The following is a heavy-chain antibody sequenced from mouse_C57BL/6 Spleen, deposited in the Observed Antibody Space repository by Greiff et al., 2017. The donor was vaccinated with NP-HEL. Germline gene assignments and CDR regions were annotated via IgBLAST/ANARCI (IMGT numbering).Heavy chain of an antibody. CDR3: ARRAMVTSFDY. J-gene: IGHJ2*01. Sequence: VQLQQPGAELVKPGASVKLSCKASGYTFTSYWMHWVKQRPGQGLEWIGMIHPNSGSTNYNEKFKSKATLTVDKSSSTAYMQLSSLTSEDSAVYYGARRAMVTSFDYWGQGTLSQSPQ. D-gene: IGHD2-2*01. V-gene: IGHV1-64*01. CDR1: GYTFTSYW. CDR2: IHPNSGST.